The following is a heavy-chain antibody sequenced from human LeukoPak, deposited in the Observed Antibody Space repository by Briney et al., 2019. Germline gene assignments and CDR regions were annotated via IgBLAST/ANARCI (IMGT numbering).Heavy chain of an antibody. V-gene: IGHV4-34*01. CDR3: ARIYDYVWGSYRYSRVYYFDY. D-gene: IGHD3-16*02. J-gene: IGHJ4*02. CDR1: GGSFSGYY. CDR2: INHSGST. Sequence: LETLSLTCAVYGGSFSGYYWSWIRQPPGKGLEWIGEINHSGSTNYNPSLKSRVTISVDTSKNQFSLKLSSVTAADTAVYYCARIYDYVWGSYRYSRVYYFDYWGQGTLVTVSS.